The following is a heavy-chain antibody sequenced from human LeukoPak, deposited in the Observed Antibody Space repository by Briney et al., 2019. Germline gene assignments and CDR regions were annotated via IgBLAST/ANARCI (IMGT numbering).Heavy chain of an antibody. CDR1: GGSISSSNW. J-gene: IGHJ4*02. D-gene: IGHD1-26*01. CDR3: ASAQWELQGFDY. V-gene: IGHV4-4*02. Sequence: SETLSLTCAVSGGSISSSNWWSWVRQPPGKGLEWIGEIYHSGSTNYNPSLKSRVTISVDKSKNQFSLKLSSVTAADTAVYYCASAQWELQGFDYWGQGTLVTVSS. CDR2: IYHSGST.